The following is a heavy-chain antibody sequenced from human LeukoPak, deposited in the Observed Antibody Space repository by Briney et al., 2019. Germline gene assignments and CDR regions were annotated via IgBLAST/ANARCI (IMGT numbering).Heavy chain of an antibody. V-gene: IGHV1-2*02. CDR2: INPNSGGT. Sequence: ASVKVSCKASGYTFTGYYMHWVRQAPGQGLEWMGWINPNSGGTNYARKFQGRVTMTRDTSISTAYMELSRLRSDDTAVYYCARDYLHIVVVTANWFDPWGQGTLVTVSS. J-gene: IGHJ5*02. D-gene: IGHD2-21*02. CDR1: GYTFTGYY. CDR3: ARDYLHIVVVTANWFDP.